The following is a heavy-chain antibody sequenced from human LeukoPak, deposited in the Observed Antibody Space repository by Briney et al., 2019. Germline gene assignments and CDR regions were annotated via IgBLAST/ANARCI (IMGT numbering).Heavy chain of an antibody. CDR2: IYNSGST. Sequence: PSETLSLTCTVSGGSISSYHWSWIRQPPGKGLEWIGYIYNSGSTNYNPSLKSRVTISVDTPKNQFSLGLSSVTAADTAVYYCARHRISSNWYLDYWGQGTLVTVSS. CDR3: ARHRISSNWYLDY. J-gene: IGHJ4*02. CDR1: GGSISSYH. D-gene: IGHD6-13*01. V-gene: IGHV4-59*08.